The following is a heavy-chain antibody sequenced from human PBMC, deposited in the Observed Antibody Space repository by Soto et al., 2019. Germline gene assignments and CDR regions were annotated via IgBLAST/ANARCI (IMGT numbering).Heavy chain of an antibody. Sequence: PGGSLRLSCAASGFTFSSYSMNWVRQAPGKGLEWVAYISSSRSAIYYVDSVKGRFTISRDNAKNSLYLQMNSLRAEDTAVYYCARGVRGVHWGQGTLVTVSS. J-gene: IGHJ4*02. D-gene: IGHD3-10*01. V-gene: IGHV3-48*04. CDR3: ARGVRGVH. CDR2: ISSSRSAI. CDR1: GFTFSSYS.